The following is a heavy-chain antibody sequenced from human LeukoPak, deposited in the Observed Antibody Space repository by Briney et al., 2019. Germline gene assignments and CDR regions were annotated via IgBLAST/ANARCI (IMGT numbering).Heavy chain of an antibody. Sequence: ESLKISCKGSGYSFTSYWIGWVRQMPGKGLEWMGIIYPGASDTRYSPSFQDQVTISADKSISTAYLQWSSLKASDTAMYYCASPAYSSGWYLGYWGQGTLVTVSS. CDR2: IYPGASDT. V-gene: IGHV5-51*01. D-gene: IGHD6-19*01. CDR1: GYSFTSYW. J-gene: IGHJ4*02. CDR3: ASPAYSSGWYLGY.